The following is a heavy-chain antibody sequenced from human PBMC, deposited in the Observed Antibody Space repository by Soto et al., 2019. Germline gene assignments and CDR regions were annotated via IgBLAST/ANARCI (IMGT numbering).Heavy chain of an antibody. CDR1: GGSISSYY. V-gene: IGHV4-59*01. D-gene: IGHD3-3*01. CDR3: ARVNDFWSGPPPNYYFYYMDV. J-gene: IGHJ6*03. Sequence: SETLSLTCTVSGGSISSYYWSWIRQPPGKGLEWIGYIYYSGSTNYNPSLKSRVTISVDTSKNQFSLKLSSVTAADTAVYYCARVNDFWSGPPPNYYFYYMDVWGKGTTVTVSS. CDR2: IYYSGST.